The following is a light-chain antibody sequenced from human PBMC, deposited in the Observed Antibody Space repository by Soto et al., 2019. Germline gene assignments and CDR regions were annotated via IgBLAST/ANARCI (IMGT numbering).Light chain of an antibody. J-gene: IGKJ4*01. CDR3: QQRSNWPSS. V-gene: IGKV3-11*01. CDR2: DAF. CDR1: QSVSSY. Sequence: EIVLSQSPATLSLSPGERAAVSCRASQSVSSYLAWYQQKPGQAPRLLIYDAFKRATGIPARFSGSGSGTDFTPIISSLEPEDFAVYYCQQRSNWPSSFGGGTKVEVK.